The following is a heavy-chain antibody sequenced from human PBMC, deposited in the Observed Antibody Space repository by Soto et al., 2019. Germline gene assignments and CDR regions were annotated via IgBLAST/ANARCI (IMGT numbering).Heavy chain of an antibody. V-gene: IGHV3-23*01. CDR2: VSASGGTT. CDR1: GFTFSSYA. D-gene: IGHD2-15*01. Sequence: EVQLLESGGGLVQPGGSLRLSCAASGFTFSSYAMSWVRQVPGKGLEWVSRVSASGGTTYYADSVKGRFTISRDNSKNTLYLQMNSLRAEDTAVYYCAKVSSSYYSGWFDYWGQGTLVTVFS. J-gene: IGHJ4*02. CDR3: AKVSSSYYSGWFDY.